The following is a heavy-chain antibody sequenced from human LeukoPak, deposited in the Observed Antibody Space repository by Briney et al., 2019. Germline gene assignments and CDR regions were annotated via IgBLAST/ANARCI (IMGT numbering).Heavy chain of an antibody. D-gene: IGHD3-10*01. J-gene: IGHJ4*02. CDR2: ISSSSSYI. CDR3: ARDRITMVRGESDY. V-gene: IGHV3-21*01. Sequence: GGSLRLSCAASGFTFSSCSMNWVRQAPGKGLEWVSSISSSSSYIYYADSVKGRFTISRGNAKNSLYLQMNSLRAEDTAVYYCARDRITMVRGESDYWGQGTLVTVSS. CDR1: GFTFSSCS.